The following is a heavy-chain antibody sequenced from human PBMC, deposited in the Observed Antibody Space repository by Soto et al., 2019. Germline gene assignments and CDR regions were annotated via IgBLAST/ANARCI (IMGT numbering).Heavy chain of an antibody. J-gene: IGHJ4*02. Sequence: GGSLRLSCAVSGVTFTSYSMSWVRQAPGEGLEGVANIRQDGHEKYYVDSVRGGFTISRDNAQNSLYLQMDSLSAEDTAMYYCARALPGYCSTTNCYCSFDFWGQGPLATVS. V-gene: IGHV3-7*03. D-gene: IGHD2-2*01. CDR1: GVTFTSYS. CDR2: IRQDGHEK. CDR3: ARALPGYCSTTNCYCSFDF.